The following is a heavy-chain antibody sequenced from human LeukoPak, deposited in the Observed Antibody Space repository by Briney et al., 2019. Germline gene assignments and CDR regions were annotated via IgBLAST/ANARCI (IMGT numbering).Heavy chain of an antibody. V-gene: IGHV3-48*04. D-gene: IGHD3-22*01. J-gene: IGHJ4*02. CDR3: AREAHYDSSGYHGY. CDR1: GFTFSSYS. CDR2: ISSSSSTI. Sequence: PGGSLRLSCAASGFTFSSYSMNWVRQAPGKGLEWVSYISSSSSTIYYADSVKGRFTISRDNAKNSLYLQMNSLRAEDTAVYYCAREAHYDSSGYHGYWGQGTLVTVSS.